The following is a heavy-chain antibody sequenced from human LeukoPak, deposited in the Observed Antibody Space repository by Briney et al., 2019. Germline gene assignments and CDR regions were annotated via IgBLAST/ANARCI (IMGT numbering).Heavy chain of an antibody. CDR3: ARGMTTVTTPGSFDY. CDR2: IRFSGSHT. V-gene: IGHV3-30*02. CDR1: GFTFNMYS. D-gene: IGHD4-11*01. Sequence: GGSLRLSCIASGFTFNMYSMHWVRQAPGKGLEWVAFIRFSGSHTYYGDSVKGRFSISRDNSRNTLYLQTNSLRAEDTAVYYCARGMTTVTTPGSFDYWGQGTLVTVSS. J-gene: IGHJ4*02.